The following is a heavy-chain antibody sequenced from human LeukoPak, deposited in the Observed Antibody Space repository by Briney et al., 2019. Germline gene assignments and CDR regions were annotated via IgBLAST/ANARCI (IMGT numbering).Heavy chain of an antibody. V-gene: IGHV1-3*01. J-gene: IGHJ3*02. CDR3: AMSSLGYSSGWFDYDAFDI. Sequence: GASVKVSCKASGYTFTSYAMHWVRQAPGQRLEWMGWINAGNGNTKYSQKFQGRVTITRDTSASTAYMELSSLRSEDTAVYYCAMSSLGYSSGWFDYDAFDIWGQGTMVTVSS. CDR2: INAGNGNT. CDR1: GYTFTSYA. D-gene: IGHD6-19*01.